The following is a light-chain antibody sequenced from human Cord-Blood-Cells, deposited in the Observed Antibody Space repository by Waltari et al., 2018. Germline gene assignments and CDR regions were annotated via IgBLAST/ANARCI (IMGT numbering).Light chain of an antibody. CDR3: SSYTSSSTLLYV. CDR1: RSSVGAYNY. CDR2: DVS. Sequence: QSALTQPASVSGPPGQPITIPCPGTRSSVGAYNYVPQYQQSPGKAPKLMIYDVSNRPSGVSNRFSGSKSGNTASLTISGLQAEDEADYYCSSYTSSSTLLYVFGTGTKVTVL. V-gene: IGLV2-14*01. J-gene: IGLJ1*01.